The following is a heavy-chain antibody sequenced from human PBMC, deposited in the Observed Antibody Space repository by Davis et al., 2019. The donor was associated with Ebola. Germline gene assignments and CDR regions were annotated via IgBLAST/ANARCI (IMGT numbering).Heavy chain of an antibody. CDR2: INPDGTNV. Sequence: GESLKISCAASGFPFSDYWMHWVRHSPSRGPEWVSRINPDGTNVGYADSVKGRFTISRDNAKNSLYLQMNSLRAEDTAVYYCAREAPFCGGDCLDYWGQGTLVTVSS. D-gene: IGHD2-21*01. V-gene: IGHV3-74*01. CDR3: AREAPFCGGDCLDY. CDR1: GFPFSDYW. J-gene: IGHJ4*02.